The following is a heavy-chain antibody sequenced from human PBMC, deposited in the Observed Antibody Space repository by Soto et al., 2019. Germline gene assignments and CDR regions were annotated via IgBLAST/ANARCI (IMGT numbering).Heavy chain of an antibody. V-gene: IGHV1-46*03. J-gene: IGHJ3*02. Sequence: ASVKVSCKASGYTFNTYGVNWVRQAPGQGLEWMGIINPSGGSTSYAQKFQGRVTMTRDTSTSTVYMELSSLRSEDTAVYYCATLIGAFDIWGQGTMVTVSS. CDR3: ATLIGAFDI. CDR1: GYTFNTYG. CDR2: INPSGGST.